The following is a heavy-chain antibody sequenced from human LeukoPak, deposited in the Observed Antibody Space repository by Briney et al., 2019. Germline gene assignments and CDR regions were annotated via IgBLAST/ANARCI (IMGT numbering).Heavy chain of an antibody. V-gene: IGHV3-30*03. D-gene: IGHD2-15*01. CDR3: ARDYCSGGSCHTHY. Sequence: AGGSLRLSCAASGFTFSSYGMHWVRQAPGKGLEWVAVISYDGSNKYYADSVKGRFTISRDNSKNTLYLQMNSLRAEDTAVYYCARDYCSGGSCHTHYWGQGTLVTVSS. J-gene: IGHJ4*02. CDR2: ISYDGSNK. CDR1: GFTFSSYG.